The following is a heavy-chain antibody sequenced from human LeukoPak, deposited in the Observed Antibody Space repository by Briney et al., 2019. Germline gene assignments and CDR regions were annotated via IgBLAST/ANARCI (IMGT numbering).Heavy chain of an antibody. D-gene: IGHD7-27*01. CDR2: TNHSGST. V-gene: IGHV4-34*01. Sequence: SETLSLTCAVYGGSFSGYYWSWIRQPPGKGLEWIGETNHSGSTNYNPSLKSRVTISVDTSKNQFSLKLSSVTAADTAVYYCASLSGPKAAYYYYYGMDVWGQGTTVTVSS. CDR3: ASLSGPKAAYYYYYGMDV. CDR1: GGSFSGYY. J-gene: IGHJ6*02.